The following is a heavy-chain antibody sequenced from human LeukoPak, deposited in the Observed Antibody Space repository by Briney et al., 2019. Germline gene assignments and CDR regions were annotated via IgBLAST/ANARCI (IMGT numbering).Heavy chain of an antibody. CDR1: GGSITTYY. Sequence: PSETLSLTCTVSGGSITTYYWSWIRQPPGKGLELIAYIYYTGSTNYNPSLKSRVTISVDTSKNQVSLKLSSVTAADTAVYYCARHYSITGGRLSGYWLDPWGQGTLVTVSS. CDR2: IYYTGST. CDR3: ARHYSITGGRLSGYWLDP. D-gene: IGHD7-27*01. J-gene: IGHJ5*02. V-gene: IGHV4-59*08.